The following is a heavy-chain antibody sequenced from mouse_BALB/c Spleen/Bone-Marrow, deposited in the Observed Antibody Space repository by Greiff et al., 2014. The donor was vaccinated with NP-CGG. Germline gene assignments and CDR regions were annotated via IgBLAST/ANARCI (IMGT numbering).Heavy chain of an antibody. Sequence: VKLVESGAELVKPGASVKLSCKASGYSFTNYYMYWVKRRPGQGLEWIGEINPSNGGTNFNEKFKNKATLTVDKSSSTAYMQLSSLTSEDSAVYYCTRSNYGYWYFDVGGAGTTVTVSS. D-gene: IGHD1-1*01. V-gene: IGHV1S81*02. J-gene: IGHJ1*01. CDR2: INPSNGGT. CDR3: TRSNYGYWYFDV. CDR1: GYSFTNYY.